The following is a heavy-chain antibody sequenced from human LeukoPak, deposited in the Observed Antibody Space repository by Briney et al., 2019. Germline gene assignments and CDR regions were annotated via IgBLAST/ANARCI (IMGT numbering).Heavy chain of an antibody. Sequence: GGSLRLSCSASGFTFNSYAMHWVRQAPGERRGHGSPIWPVGDSTYYEDSLKGRFTIFRDNSENTLYLEMSSLRADDTAVSFCVNNRLGAQWLGGAFDYWGQGTLVTVSS. J-gene: IGHJ4*02. V-gene: IGHV3-64*03. CDR3: VNNRLGAQWLGGAFDY. D-gene: IGHD6-19*01. CDR1: GFTFNSYA. CDR2: IWPVGDST.